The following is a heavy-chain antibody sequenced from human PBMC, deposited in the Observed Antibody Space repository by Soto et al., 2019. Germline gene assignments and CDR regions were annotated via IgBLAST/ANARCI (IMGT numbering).Heavy chain of an antibody. CDR3: ARGAQYYYDSSGSYWYFDL. CDR2: ISSSGSTI. J-gene: IGHJ2*01. D-gene: IGHD3-22*01. Sequence: GGSLRLSCAASGFTFSSYEMNWVRQAPGKGLEWVSYISSSGSTIYYADSVKGRFTISRDNAKNSLYLQMNSLRAEDTAVYYCARGAQYYYDSSGSYWYFDLWGRGTLVTVSS. V-gene: IGHV3-48*03. CDR1: GFTFSSYE.